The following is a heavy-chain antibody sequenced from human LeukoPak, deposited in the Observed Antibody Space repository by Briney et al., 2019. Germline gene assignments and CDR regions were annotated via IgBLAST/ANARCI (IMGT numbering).Heavy chain of an antibody. CDR3: AKVAGRAFGEVIVSRARYYMDV. D-gene: IGHD3-16*02. J-gene: IGHJ6*03. V-gene: IGHV3-23*01. CDR2: ISVSGNT. Sequence: GGSLRLSCAASGFTLSSYAMSWVRQGPGKGLEWVSAISVSGNTYHADSVKGRFTISRDSSKNTLYLQMNSLRAGDAAVYYCAKVAGRAFGEVIVSRARYYMDVWGKGTTVTVSS. CDR1: GFTLSSYA.